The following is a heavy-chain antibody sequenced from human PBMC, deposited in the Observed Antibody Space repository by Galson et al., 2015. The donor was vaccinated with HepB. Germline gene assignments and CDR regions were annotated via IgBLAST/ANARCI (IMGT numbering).Heavy chain of an antibody. D-gene: IGHD6-6*01. Sequence: SVKVSCKACGGTFSSYAISWVRQAPGQGLEWLGGIIPNFCTANYAQKFQGRVTITADESTSTAYMELSSLRSEDTAVYYCARDRSEYSSSADAFDIWGQGTMVTVSS. J-gene: IGHJ3*02. CDR1: GGTFSSYA. CDR2: IIPNFCTA. V-gene: IGHV1-69*13. CDR3: ARDRSEYSSSADAFDI.